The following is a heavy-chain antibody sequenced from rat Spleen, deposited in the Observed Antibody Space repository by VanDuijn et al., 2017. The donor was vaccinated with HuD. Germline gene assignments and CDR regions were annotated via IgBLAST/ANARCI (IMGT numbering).Heavy chain of an antibody. Sequence: EVQLVESGGGLVQPGRSLKLSCVASGFTFNNYWMTWIRQTPGKGLEWVASLTDTGGSTFYPDSMKGRFTISRDNAKTTLYLQMNSLRSEDTATYYCARRHYGYTDYFDSWGQGVMVTVSS. CDR2: LTDTGGST. J-gene: IGHJ2*01. D-gene: IGHD1-11*01. CDR1: GFTFNNYW. CDR3: ARRHYGYTDYFDS. V-gene: IGHV5-31*01.